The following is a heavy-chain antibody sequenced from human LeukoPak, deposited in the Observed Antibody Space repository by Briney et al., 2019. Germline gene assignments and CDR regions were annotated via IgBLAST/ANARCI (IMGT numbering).Heavy chain of an antibody. J-gene: IGHJ4*02. CDR3: ARDKGFDY. CDR1: GFAFNTYA. Sequence: KPGGSLRLSCAASGFAFNTYAMNWVRQAPGKGLEWVSSINHHSGFIYYADSVKGRFTISRDNSKNTLYLQMNSLRAEDTAVYYCARDKGFDYWGQGTLVTVSS. V-gene: IGHV3-21*01. CDR2: INHHSGFI.